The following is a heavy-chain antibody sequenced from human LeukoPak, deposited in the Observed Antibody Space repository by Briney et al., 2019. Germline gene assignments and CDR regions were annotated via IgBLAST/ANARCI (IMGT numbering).Heavy chain of an antibody. J-gene: IGHJ5*02. CDR2: IGGSSSSI. Sequence: PGGSLRLSCTASGFTFSTYSMIWVRQAPGKGLEWVSSIGGSSSSIYYADSVKGRFTISRDNAKNSLYLQMNSLRVEDTAVYYCARELADGSQRFDPWGQGTLVTVSS. CDR3: ARELADGSQRFDP. V-gene: IGHV3-21*01. D-gene: IGHD3-10*01. CDR1: GFTFSTYS.